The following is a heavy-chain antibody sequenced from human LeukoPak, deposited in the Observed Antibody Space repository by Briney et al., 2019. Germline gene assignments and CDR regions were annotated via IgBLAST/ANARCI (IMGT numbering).Heavy chain of an antibody. CDR1: GFTFSSYE. CDR2: ISTTGSSI. D-gene: IGHD3-9*01. CDR3: ARSSWEVAARDYDILTNLGYYFDY. V-gene: IGHV3-48*03. Sequence: PGGSLRLSCAASGFTFSSYEMNWVRQAPGKGLEWVSYISTTGSSIYYADSVKGRFTISRDNSKNTLYLQMNSLRAEDTAVYYCARSSWEVAARDYDILTNLGYYFDYWGQGTLVTVSS. J-gene: IGHJ4*02.